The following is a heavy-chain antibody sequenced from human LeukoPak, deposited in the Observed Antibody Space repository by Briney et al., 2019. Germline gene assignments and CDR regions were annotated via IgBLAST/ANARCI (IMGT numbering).Heavy chain of an antibody. J-gene: IGHJ3*02. CDR2: IYYSGST. V-gene: IGHV4-39*07. CDR3: ARYPLLDAFDI. CDR1: GGSISSSSYY. D-gene: IGHD1-26*01. Sequence: SETLSLTCTVSGGSISSSSYYWGWIRQPPGKGLEWIGSIYYSGSTYYNPSLKSRVTISVDTSKNQFSLKLSSVTAADTAVYYCARYPLLDAFDIWGQGTMVTVSS.